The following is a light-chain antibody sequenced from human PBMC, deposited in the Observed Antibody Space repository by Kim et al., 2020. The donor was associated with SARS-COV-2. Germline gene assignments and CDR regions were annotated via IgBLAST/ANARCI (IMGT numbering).Light chain of an antibody. J-gene: IGKJ5*01. V-gene: IGKV1-33*01. Sequence: DIQMTQSPSSLSASVGDRLTITCQASQDISNYLNWYQQKPGRAPKLLIYDASNLETGVPSRFSGSGSGTDFTFTISSLQPEDIATYYCQQYDKLPITFGRGTRLEIK. CDR2: DAS. CDR3: QQYDKLPIT. CDR1: QDISNY.